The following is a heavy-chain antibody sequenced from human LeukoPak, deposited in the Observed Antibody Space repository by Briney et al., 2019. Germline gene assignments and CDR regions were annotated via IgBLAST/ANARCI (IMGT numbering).Heavy chain of an antibody. D-gene: IGHD2-8*02. J-gene: IGHJ4*02. CDR3: ARARRTGVFDY. CDR1: GFTFNDYY. Sequence: PGGSLRLSCGASGFTFNDYYINWIRQAPGKGLEWVSYISESGSTVYYADSVKGRFTISRDNAKNSLYLQMNSLRAEDTAVYSCARARRTGVFDYWGQGTLVTVSS. V-gene: IGHV3-11*04. CDR2: ISESGSTV.